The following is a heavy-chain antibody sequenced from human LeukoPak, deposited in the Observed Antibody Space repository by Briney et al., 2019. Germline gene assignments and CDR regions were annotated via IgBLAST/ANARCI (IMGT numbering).Heavy chain of an antibody. CDR2: IYYSGST. D-gene: IGHD4-17*01. V-gene: IGHV4-59*01. CDR3: ARRYGNFDY. J-gene: IGHJ4*02. Sequence: PSETRSLTCTVSGGSISSYYWSWIRQPPGKGLEWIGYIYYSGSTNYNPSLKSRVTISVDTSKNQFSLKLSSVTAADTAVYYCARRYGNFDYWGQGTLVTVSS. CDR1: GGSISSYY.